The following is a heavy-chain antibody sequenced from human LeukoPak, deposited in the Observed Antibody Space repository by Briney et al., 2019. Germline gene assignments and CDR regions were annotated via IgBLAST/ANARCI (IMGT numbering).Heavy chain of an antibody. CDR2: INHSGST. CDR1: GRSLSGYY. CDR3: ARASKWVPAAHNWFDP. V-gene: IGHV4-34*01. J-gene: IGHJ5*02. D-gene: IGHD2-2*01. Sequence: SETLSLTCAVYGRSLSGYYWSWIRQPPGKGLEWIGEINHSGSTNYNPSLKSRVTISVDTSKNQFSLKLSSMTAADTAVYYCARASKWVPAAHNWFDPWGQGTLVTVSS.